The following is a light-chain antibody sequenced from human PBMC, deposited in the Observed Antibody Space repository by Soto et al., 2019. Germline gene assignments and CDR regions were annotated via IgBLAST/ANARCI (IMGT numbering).Light chain of an antibody. V-gene: IGKV3-20*01. Sequence: EIAWTQAPVTLSLSRGERATLSXRASHSVTSSYLAWYQQQPXXTPRIXXXGEXSRATGIPERFSGSGSGRDFTLTINRLEPEDFAGYYCQQYGSSLSRTFGQGTRLDIK. J-gene: IGKJ5*01. CDR2: GEX. CDR1: HSVTSSY. CDR3: QQYGSSLSRT.